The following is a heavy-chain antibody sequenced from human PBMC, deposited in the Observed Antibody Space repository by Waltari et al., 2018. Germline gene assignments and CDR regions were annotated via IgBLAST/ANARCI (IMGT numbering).Heavy chain of an antibody. CDR1: GGSISSTNYY. CDR2: IYYSGNT. Sequence: QLRLQESGPGLVKPSDTLSLTCTVSGGSISSTNYYWGWIRQPPGKGLEWIGSIYYSGNTYYNPSLKSRVTMSADTSKNQLSLKLTSVTAADTAIYYCARAGRGVLAEYFQHWGQGTLVTVSS. V-gene: IGHV4-39*01. CDR3: ARAGRGVLAEYFQH. D-gene: IGHD3-10*01. J-gene: IGHJ1*01.